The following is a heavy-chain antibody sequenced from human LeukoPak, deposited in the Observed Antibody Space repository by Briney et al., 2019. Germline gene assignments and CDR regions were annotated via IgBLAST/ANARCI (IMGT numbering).Heavy chain of an antibody. CDR2: IYTSGST. D-gene: IGHD6-13*01. Sequence: SETLSLTCTVSGGSISNYYWSWIRQPAGKGLELIGRIYTSGSTNYNPSLESRVTMSVDTSKNQFSLKLSSVTAADTAVYYCARERGEQQVWNYFDYWGPGTLVTVSS. CDR3: ARERGEQQVWNYFDY. V-gene: IGHV4-4*07. CDR1: GGSISNYY. J-gene: IGHJ4*02.